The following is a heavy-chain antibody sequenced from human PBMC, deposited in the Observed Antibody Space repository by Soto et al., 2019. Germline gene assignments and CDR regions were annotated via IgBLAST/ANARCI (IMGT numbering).Heavy chain of an antibody. CDR2: IYHSGST. D-gene: IGHD3-22*01. CDR3: ARGRTYYYDSSGPPFSY. V-gene: IGHV4-4*02. J-gene: IGHJ4*02. CDR1: GGSISSSNW. Sequence: SETLSLTCAVSGGSISSSNWWSWVRQPPGKGLEWIGEIYHSGSTNYNPSLKSRVTISVDESKNQFSLKLSSVTAADTAVYYCARGRTYYYDSSGPPFSYWGQGTLVTVSS.